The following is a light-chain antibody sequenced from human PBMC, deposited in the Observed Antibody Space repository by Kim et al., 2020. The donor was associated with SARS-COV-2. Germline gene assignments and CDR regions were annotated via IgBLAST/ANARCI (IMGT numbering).Light chain of an antibody. Sequence: DIQMTQSPSSLSASVGDRVTITCRASQDISNYLIWFQQKPGKAPKSLIYGAYSLQTGVPSRFRGSGFGTDFTLTIISLQPEDFATYYCQQYSRYPPTFGPGPRWIS. V-gene: IGKV1-16*01. CDR2: GAY. CDR1: QDISNY. J-gene: IGKJ3*01. CDR3: QQYSRYPPT.